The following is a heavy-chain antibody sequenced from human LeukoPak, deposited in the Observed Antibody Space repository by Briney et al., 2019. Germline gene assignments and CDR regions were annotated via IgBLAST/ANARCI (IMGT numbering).Heavy chain of an antibody. CDR2: INHSGST. J-gene: IGHJ3*02. D-gene: IGHD6-6*01. CDR3: ARHTRRIAARPRGAFDI. CDR1: GGSFSGYY. V-gene: IGHV4-34*01. Sequence: SETLSLTCAVYGGSFSGYYWSWIRQPPGKGLEWIGEINHSGSTNYNPSLKSRVTISVDTSKNQFSLKLSSVTAADTAVYYCARHTRRIAARPRGAFDIWGQGTMVTVSS.